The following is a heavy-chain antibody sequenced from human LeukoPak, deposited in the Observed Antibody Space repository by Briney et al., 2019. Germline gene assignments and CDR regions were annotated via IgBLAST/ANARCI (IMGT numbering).Heavy chain of an antibody. J-gene: IGHJ6*03. CDR1: GFTFSTYG. CDR3: AKVKGAYGDYYYYCMDV. D-gene: IGHD4-17*01. Sequence: PGGSLRLSCAASGFTFSTYGMNWVRQAPGKGLEWVSIISTDGGGTYYADSVKGRFTISRDNSKNTLYLEMNSRRADDTAVYYCAKVKGAYGDYYYYCMDVWGKGTTVTVSS. CDR2: ISTDGGGT. V-gene: IGHV3-23*01.